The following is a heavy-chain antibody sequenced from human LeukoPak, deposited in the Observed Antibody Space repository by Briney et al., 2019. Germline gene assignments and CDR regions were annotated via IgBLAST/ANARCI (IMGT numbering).Heavy chain of an antibody. CDR2: ISSLSGTI. CDR1: GFTFSSYS. J-gene: IGHJ4*02. CDR3: VRDQGGAVSY. D-gene: IGHD3-16*01. V-gene: IGHV3-48*01. Sequence: PGGSLRLSCAASGFTFSSYSMNWVRQAPGKGLEWVSYISSLSGTINYADSVKGRFIISRDNAKNSTFLQMNSLRAEDTAVYYCVRDQGGAVSYWGQGTLVTVSS.